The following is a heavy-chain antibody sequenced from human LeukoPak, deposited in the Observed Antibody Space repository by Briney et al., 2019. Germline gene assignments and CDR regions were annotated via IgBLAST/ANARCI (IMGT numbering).Heavy chain of an antibody. CDR2: ISGSGSTI. CDR3: GRGGGIVVVPATIKYNWFDP. D-gene: IGHD2-2*02. CDR1: GFTFSDYY. V-gene: IGHV3-11*01. J-gene: IGHJ5*02. Sequence: GGSLRLSCAASGFTFSDYYMSWIRQAPGKGLEWVSYISGSGSTIYYADSVKGRFTISRDNAKNSLYLQMNSLRAEDTAVYYCGRGGGIVVVPATIKYNWFDPWGQGTLVTASS.